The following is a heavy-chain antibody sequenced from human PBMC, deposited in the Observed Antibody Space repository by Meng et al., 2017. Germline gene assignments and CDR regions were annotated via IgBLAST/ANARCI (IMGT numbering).Heavy chain of an antibody. J-gene: IGHJ4*02. CDR1: GGSISSYY. D-gene: IGHD6-13*01. Sequence: QVQLEESGPGLVKPSETLSLTCTVSGGSISSYYWSWIRQPAGKGLEWIGRIYTSGSTNYNPSLKSRVTISVDTSKNQFSLKLSSVTAADTAVYYCARGKHSSSTLTFYNYWGQGTLVTVSS. V-gene: IGHV4-4*07. CDR3: ARGKHSSSTLTFYNY. CDR2: IYTSGST.